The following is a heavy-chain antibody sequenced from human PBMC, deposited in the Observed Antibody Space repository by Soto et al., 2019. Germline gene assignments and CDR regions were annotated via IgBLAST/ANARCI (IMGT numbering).Heavy chain of an antibody. D-gene: IGHD3-3*01. CDR3: ATGNVDSMLEY. V-gene: IGHV4-4*02. Sequence: QVQLQESGPGLVKPSETLSLTCVVSDGSISSYDWWTWVRQPPGKGLEWIGKMYHSGGADYSPSLKSRVTISADSSKNHFSLRLTGVTAADTAVYYCATGNVDSMLEYWGQGTHVAVSS. CDR1: DGSISSYDW. CDR2: MYHSGGA. J-gene: IGHJ4*02.